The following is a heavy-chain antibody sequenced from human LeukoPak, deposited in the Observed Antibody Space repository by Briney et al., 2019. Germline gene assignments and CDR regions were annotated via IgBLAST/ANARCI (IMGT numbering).Heavy chain of an antibody. CDR2: INHSGST. V-gene: IGHV4-34*01. CDR3: ARFGTARYYYYYGMDV. CDR1: GGSFRGYY. D-gene: IGHD3-16*01. J-gene: IGHJ6*02. Sequence: SETLSLTCAVYGGSFRGYYWSWIRQPPGKGLEWIGEINHSGSTNYNPSLKSRVTISVDTSKNQFSLKLSSVTAADTAVYYCARFGTARYYYYYGMDVWGQGTTVTVSS.